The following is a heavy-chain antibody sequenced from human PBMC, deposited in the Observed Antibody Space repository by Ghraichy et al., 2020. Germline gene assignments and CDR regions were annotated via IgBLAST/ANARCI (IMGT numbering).Heavy chain of an antibody. CDR3: ARSLRGYDILTGYLLNYGMDV. V-gene: IGHV3-13*01. J-gene: IGHJ6*02. D-gene: IGHD3-9*01. Sequence: GSLRLSCAASGFTFSSYDMHWVRQATGKGLEWVSAIGTAGDTYYPGSVKGRFTISRENAKNSLYLQMNSLRAGDTAVYYCARSLRGYDILTGYLLNYGMDVWGQGTTVTVSS. CDR2: IGTAGDT. CDR1: GFTFSSYD.